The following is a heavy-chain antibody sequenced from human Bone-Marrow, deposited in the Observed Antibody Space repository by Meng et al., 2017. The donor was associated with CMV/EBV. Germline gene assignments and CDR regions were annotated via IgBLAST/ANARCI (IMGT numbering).Heavy chain of an antibody. CDR3: ARKSIFVGDGMDV. J-gene: IGHJ6*02. D-gene: IGHD3-3*01. CDR2: IIHILGIA. CDR1: GGTFSSYA. V-gene: IGHV1-69*10. Sequence: SVKVSCKASGGTFSSYAISWVRQAPGQGLEWMGGIIHILGIANYAQKSQGRVTITADKSTSTAYMELSSLRSEDTAVYYCARKSIFVGDGMDVWGQGTTVTVSS.